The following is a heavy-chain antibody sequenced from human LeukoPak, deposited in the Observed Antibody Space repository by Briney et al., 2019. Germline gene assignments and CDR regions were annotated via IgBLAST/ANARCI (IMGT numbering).Heavy chain of an antibody. CDR3: ARTRDGYNDY. CDR2: INPSGGST. J-gene: IGHJ4*02. Sequence: ASVKVSCKASGYTFTSYGISWVRQAPGQGLEWMGIINPSGGSTSYAQKFQGRVTLTRDMSTSAVYMELNSLRSEDTAVYYCARTRDGYNDYWGQGTLVTVSS. D-gene: IGHD5-24*01. CDR1: GYTFTSYG. V-gene: IGHV1-46*01.